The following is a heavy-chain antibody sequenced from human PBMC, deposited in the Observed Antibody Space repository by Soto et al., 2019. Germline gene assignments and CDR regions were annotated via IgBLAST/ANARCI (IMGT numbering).Heavy chain of an antibody. CDR3: AKARLWGGDGYNSYYYNAMDV. J-gene: IGHJ6*02. CDR2: IWFDGSNK. D-gene: IGHD3-16*01. Sequence: GGSLRLSCAASGFTFRSSGMHWVRQAPGKGLDWVAVIWFDGSNKYYADSLKGRFTISRDNSKNSLYLQMNSLRPEDTALYYCAKARLWGGDGYNSYYYNAMDVWGQGTTVTVSS. V-gene: IGHV3-30*02. CDR1: GFTFRSSG.